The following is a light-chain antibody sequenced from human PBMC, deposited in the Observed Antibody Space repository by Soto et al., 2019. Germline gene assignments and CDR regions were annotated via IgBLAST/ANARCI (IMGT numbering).Light chain of an antibody. Sequence: QSVLTQPPSASGSPGQSVTISCTGTSSDVGAYDYVCWYQQHRGKAPKLMIYEVNKRPSGVPDRFSGSKSGNTASLTVSGLQAGDEADYYCSSFAANDNVVFGGGTQLTVL. CDR3: SSFAANDNVV. CDR2: EVN. J-gene: IGLJ3*02. CDR1: SSDVGAYDY. V-gene: IGLV2-8*01.